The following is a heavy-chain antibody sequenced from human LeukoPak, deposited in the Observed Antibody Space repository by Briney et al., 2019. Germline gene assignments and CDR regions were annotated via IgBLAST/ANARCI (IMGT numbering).Heavy chain of an antibody. J-gene: IGHJ5*02. V-gene: IGHV4-59*08. CDR1: GGSVSGYY. D-gene: IGHD3-22*01. Sequence: SETLSLTCTVSGGSVSGYYWSWIRQPPGKGLEWIGYIYDIGSTKYNPSLKSRVTMSVDTSKNQFSLKLSSVTAADTAVYHCARMYYYDSSGYLNHWFDPWGQGTLVAVSS. CDR3: ARMYYYDSSGYLNHWFDP. CDR2: IYDIGST.